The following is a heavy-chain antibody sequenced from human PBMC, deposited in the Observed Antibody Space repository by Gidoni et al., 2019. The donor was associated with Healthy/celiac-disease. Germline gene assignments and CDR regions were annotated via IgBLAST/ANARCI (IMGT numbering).Heavy chain of an antibody. CDR2: ISGSGGST. CDR3: AKSQWELLRPSEYFQH. V-gene: IGHV3-23*04. CDR1: GFTLSSYA. D-gene: IGHD1-26*01. Sequence: VQLVESGGGLVQPGGSLRLSCAASGFTLSSYAMSWVRQAPGKGLEWVSAISGSGGSTYYADSVKGRFSISRDNSKNTLYLQMNSLRAEDTAVYYCAKSQWELLRPSEYFQHWGQGTLVTVSS. J-gene: IGHJ1*01.